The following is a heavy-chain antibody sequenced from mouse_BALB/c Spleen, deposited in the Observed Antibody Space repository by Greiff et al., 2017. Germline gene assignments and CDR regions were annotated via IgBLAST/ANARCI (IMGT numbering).Heavy chain of an antibody. V-gene: IGHV5-9-3*01. CDR1: GFTFSSYA. J-gene: IGHJ3*01. CDR3: ALNWDGLAY. D-gene: IGHD4-1*01. Sequence: EVQRVESGGGLVKPGGSLKLSCAASGFTFSSYAMSWVRQTPEKRLEWVATISSGGSYTYYPDSVKGRFTISRDNAKNTLYLQMSSLRSEDTAMYDCALNWDGLAYWGQGTLVTVSA. CDR2: ISSGGSYT.